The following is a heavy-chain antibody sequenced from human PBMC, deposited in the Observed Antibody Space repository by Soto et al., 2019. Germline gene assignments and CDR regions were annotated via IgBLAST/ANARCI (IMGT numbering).Heavy chain of an antibody. CDR2: ISYDGTNK. CDR3: ATELELRRYFDY. D-gene: IGHD3-16*01. Sequence: GGSLRLSCAASGFTFSSYSMHWVRQAPGKGLEWVAVISYDGTNKYYADSVKGRFTISRDNSKNTLYLQMSSLRAEDTAVYYCATELELRRYFDYWGQGTLVTVSS. CDR1: GFTFSSYS. V-gene: IGHV3-30*04. J-gene: IGHJ4*02.